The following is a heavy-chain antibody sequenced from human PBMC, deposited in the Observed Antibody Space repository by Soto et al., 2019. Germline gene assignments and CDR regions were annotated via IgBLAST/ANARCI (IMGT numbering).Heavy chain of an antibody. V-gene: IGHV1-18*04. D-gene: IGHD2-15*01. CDR2: VSAYNGNT. CDR1: GYTFTSYG. J-gene: IGHJ6*02. CDR3: ASGDPPYCSGGSCYPNLDYYGMDV. Sequence: ASVKVSCKVSGYTFTSYGISWVRQAPGQGLEWMGWVSAYNGNTNYAQKLQGRVTMTTDTSTSTAYMELRSLRSDDTAVYYCASGDPPYCSGGSCYPNLDYYGMDVWGQGTTVTVSS.